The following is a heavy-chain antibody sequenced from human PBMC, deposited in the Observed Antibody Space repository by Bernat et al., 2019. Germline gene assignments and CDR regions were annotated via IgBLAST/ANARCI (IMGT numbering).Heavy chain of an antibody. V-gene: IGHV3-21*01. J-gene: IGHJ6*03. CDR3: GAMVRRKYYMDV. D-gene: IGHD3-10*01. CDR2: ISSSSSYI. Sequence: EVQLVESGGGLVKPGGSLRLSCAASGFTFSSYSMSWVRQAPGKGLEWVSSISSSSSYIYYADSVKGRFTISRDNAKNSLYLQMNSLRAEDTAVYYCGAMVRRKYYMDVWGKGTTVTVSS. CDR1: GFTFSSYS.